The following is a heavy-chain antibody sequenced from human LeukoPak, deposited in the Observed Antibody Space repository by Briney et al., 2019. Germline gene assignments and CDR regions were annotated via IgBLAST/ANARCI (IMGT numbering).Heavy chain of an antibody. V-gene: IGHV3-30-3*01. Sequence: PGGSLRLSCAASGFTFSSYWMNWVRQAPGKGLEWVAVISYDGSNKYYADSVKGRFTISRDNSKNTLYLQMNSLRAEDTAVYYCARDRGGRYYYYYGMDVWGRGTTVTVSS. CDR3: ARDRGGRYYYYYGMDV. J-gene: IGHJ6*02. D-gene: IGHD1-26*01. CDR1: GFTFSSYW. CDR2: ISYDGSNK.